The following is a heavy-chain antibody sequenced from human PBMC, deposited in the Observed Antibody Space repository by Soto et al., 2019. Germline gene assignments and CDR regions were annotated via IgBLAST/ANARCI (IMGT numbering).Heavy chain of an antibody. Sequence: SETLSLTCSVPGGAISSYYWSWVRQPAGKGLEWIGRVFSSGSTNYNASLKSRVTMSIDTSKNEVSLTLRSVTAADTAVYYCARVAFSYFGMDVWGPGTTVTVS. CDR3: ARVAFSYFGMDV. D-gene: IGHD3-3*02. J-gene: IGHJ6*02. CDR2: VFSSGST. V-gene: IGHV4-4*07. CDR1: GGAISSYY.